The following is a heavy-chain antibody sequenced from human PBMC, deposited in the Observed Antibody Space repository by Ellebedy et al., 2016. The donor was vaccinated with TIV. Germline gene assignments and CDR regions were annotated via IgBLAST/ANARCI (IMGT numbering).Heavy chain of an antibody. J-gene: IGHJ4*02. Sequence: LRLSXAVYGGSVSGYYWSWIRQPPGKGLEWVGFIYYSGSTDYYPSLKGRVTLSIDTSKNQFSLKVRSVTAADTAVYYCARGADYFDSWGQGALVTVSS. V-gene: IGHV4-30-4*01. CDR1: GGSVSGYY. CDR2: IYYSGST. CDR3: ARGADYFDS.